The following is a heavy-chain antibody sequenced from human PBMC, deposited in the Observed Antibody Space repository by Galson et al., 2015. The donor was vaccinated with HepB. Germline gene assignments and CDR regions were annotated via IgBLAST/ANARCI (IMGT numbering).Heavy chain of an antibody. J-gene: IGHJ6*03. CDR1: RGTFSSYA. V-gene: IGHV1-69*04. Sequence: SVKVSCKASRGTFSSYAISWVRQAPGQGLEWMGRIIPILGIANYAQKFQGRVTITADKSTSTAYMELSSLRSEDTAVYYCARDRELRLYYYYYMDVWGKGTTVTVSS. D-gene: IGHD1-7*01. CDR3: ARDRELRLYYYYYMDV. CDR2: IIPILGIA.